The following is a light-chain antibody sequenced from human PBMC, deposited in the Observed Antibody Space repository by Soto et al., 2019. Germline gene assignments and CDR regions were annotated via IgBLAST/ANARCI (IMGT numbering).Light chain of an antibody. CDR2: EVS. V-gene: IGLV2-14*01. CDR3: SSYTSSSIPYV. Sequence: QSVLTQPASVSGSPGQSITISCTGTSSDVGGYNYVSWYQQHPGKAPKLMIYEVSNRPSGVSNRFSGSKSGNTASLTISGLHAEDEADYYCSSYTSSSIPYVFGTGTKLTVL. CDR1: SSDVGGYNY. J-gene: IGLJ1*01.